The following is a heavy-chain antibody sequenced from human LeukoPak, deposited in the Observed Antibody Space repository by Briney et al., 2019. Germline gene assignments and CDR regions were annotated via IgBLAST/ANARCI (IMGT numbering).Heavy chain of an antibody. V-gene: IGHV4-59*01. J-gene: IGHJ4*02. Sequence: SETLSLTCTVSGGSMSSYFWSWIRQPPGKGLEWIGYNHYSGTTNYNPSLKSRVTISIDTSKNQFSLKLSSVTAADTAVYYCARGGVLKSVDYWGQGTLVTVSS. CDR3: ARGGVLKSVDY. CDR2: NHYSGTT. CDR1: GGSMSSYF. D-gene: IGHD3-16*01.